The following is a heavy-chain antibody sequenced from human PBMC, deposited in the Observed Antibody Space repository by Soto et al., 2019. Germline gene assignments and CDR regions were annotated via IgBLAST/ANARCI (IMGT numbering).Heavy chain of an antibody. J-gene: IGHJ3*02. CDR1: GFTFSSYG. D-gene: IGHD4-17*01. Sequence: QVQLVESGGGVVQPGRSLRLSCAVSGFTFSSYGMHWVRQAPGKGLEWVAVIWYDGSNKYYADSVKGRFTISRDNSKNTLYLQMNSLRAEDTAVYYCARDYGDYVGYAFDIWGQGTMVTVSS. CDR2: IWYDGSNK. V-gene: IGHV3-33*01. CDR3: ARDYGDYVGYAFDI.